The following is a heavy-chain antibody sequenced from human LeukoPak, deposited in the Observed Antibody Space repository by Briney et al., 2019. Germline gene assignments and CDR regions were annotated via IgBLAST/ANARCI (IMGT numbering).Heavy chain of an antibody. CDR2: KWYDGSNK. J-gene: IGHJ4*02. D-gene: IGHD1-7*01. V-gene: IGHV3-33*06. CDR3: AKVGTTGTTAYYFDY. Sequence: PGGSLRLSCAASGFTFSSYGMHWVRQAPGKGLEWVAVKWYDGSNKYYADSVKGRLTISRDNSKNTLYLQMNSLRAEDTAVYYCAKVGTTGTTAYYFDYWGQGTLVTVSS. CDR1: GFTFSSYG.